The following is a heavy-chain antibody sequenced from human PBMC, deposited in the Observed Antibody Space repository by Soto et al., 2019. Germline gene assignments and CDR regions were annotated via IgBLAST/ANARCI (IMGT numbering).Heavy chain of an antibody. D-gene: IGHD1-26*01. V-gene: IGHV1-18*01. CDR1: GYTFINYG. CDR3: ARWSAIVGGAEALDI. CDR2: ISAYNGDT. J-gene: IGHJ3*02. Sequence: QVQLVQSGAEVKKPGASVRVSCKTSGYTFINYGITWVRQAPGQGLAWMGWISAYNGDTSSSEKVQDRFTMTTDTSTNTVYMDLRSLRSDDTAVYYCARWSAIVGGAEALDIWGQGTMVIVSS.